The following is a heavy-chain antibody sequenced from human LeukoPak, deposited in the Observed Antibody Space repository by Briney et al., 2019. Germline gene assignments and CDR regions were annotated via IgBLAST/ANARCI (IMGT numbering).Heavy chain of an antibody. CDR1: GFTFSSYG. J-gene: IGHJ4*02. CDR2: IRNDGSDK. D-gene: IGHD3-10*01. CDR3: ANEWLHVSGSYKANN. Sequence: EGSLRLSCAASGFTFSSYGMHWVRQAPGKGLEWVAFIRNDGSDKYHADSVKGRFTISRDNSKNTLYLQMNSLRTEDTAVYYCANEWLHVSGSYKANNWGQGTLVTVSS. V-gene: IGHV3-30*02.